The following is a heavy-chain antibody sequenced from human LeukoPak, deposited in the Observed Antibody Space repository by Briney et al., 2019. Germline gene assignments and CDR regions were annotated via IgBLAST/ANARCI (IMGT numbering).Heavy chain of an antibody. CDR2: IYHSGST. V-gene: IGHV4-30-2*01. CDR3: XXXXXXCSSTSCYSYFDY. Sequence: SETLSLTCAVSGGSIGSGGYSWSWIRQPPGTGLEWIGYIYHSGSTYYNPSLKSRVTISVDRSKNQFSLKLSSVTAAATAVYYXXXXXXXCSSTSCYSYFDYWGQGTLVTVSS. CDR1: GGSIGSGGYS. D-gene: IGHD2-2*02. J-gene: IGHJ4*02.